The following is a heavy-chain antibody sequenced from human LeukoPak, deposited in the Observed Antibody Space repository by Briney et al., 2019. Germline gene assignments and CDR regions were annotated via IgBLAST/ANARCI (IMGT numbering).Heavy chain of an antibody. CDR1: GFTFSSYG. V-gene: IGHV3-30*18. Sequence: AGRSLRLSCAASGFTFSSYGMHWVRQAPGKGLEWVAVISYDGSNKYYADSVKGRFTTSRDNSKNTLYLQMNSLRAEDTAVYYCAKDHDDSSGYPPIDYWGQGTLVTVSS. J-gene: IGHJ4*02. CDR2: ISYDGSNK. CDR3: AKDHDDSSGYPPIDY. D-gene: IGHD3-22*01.